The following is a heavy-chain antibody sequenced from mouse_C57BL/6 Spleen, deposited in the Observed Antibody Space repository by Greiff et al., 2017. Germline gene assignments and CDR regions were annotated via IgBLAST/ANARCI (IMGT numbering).Heavy chain of an antibody. D-gene: IGHD2-4*01. J-gene: IGHJ3*01. V-gene: IGHV1-81*01. CDR2: IYPRSGNT. CDR3: ARYGYDYDIAY. Sequence: VKLMESGAELARPGASVKLSCKASGYTFTSYGISWVKQRTGQGLEWIGEIYPRSGNTYYNEKFKGKATLTADKSSSTAYMELRSLTSEDSAVYFCARYGYDYDIAYWGQGTLVTVSA. CDR1: GYTFTSYG.